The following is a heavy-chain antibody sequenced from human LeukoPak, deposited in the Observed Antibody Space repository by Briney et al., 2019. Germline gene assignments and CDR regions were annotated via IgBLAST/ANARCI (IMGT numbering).Heavy chain of an antibody. V-gene: IGHV3-15*01. CDR1: GFTFSNAS. CDR3: RGGVDS. Sequence: GGSLRLSCAASGFTFSNASMSWVRQAPGEGLEWVGHIKSKTDGGTTDYAAPVKGRFTISRDDSENTLYLQMNSLKTEDTAVHYCRGGVDSWGQGTLVTVSS. CDR2: IKSKTDGGTT. D-gene: IGHD3-16*01. J-gene: IGHJ4*02.